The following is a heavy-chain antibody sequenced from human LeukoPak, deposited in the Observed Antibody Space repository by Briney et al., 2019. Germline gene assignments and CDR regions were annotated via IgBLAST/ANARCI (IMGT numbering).Heavy chain of an antibody. D-gene: IGHD3-10*01. V-gene: IGHV1-2*02. J-gene: IGHJ4*02. CDR3: AREEGFAAIQTSPFLPY. Sequence: ASVKVSCKGSGYTFTAYYVHWVRQAPGQGREWMGWINPNSGGTKYAQKFQGRVSVTRDTSISTDYIEVSRLTSDDTAVYYCAREEGFAAIQTSPFLPYWGQGSLVTVSS. CDR1: GYTFTAYY. CDR2: INPNSGGT.